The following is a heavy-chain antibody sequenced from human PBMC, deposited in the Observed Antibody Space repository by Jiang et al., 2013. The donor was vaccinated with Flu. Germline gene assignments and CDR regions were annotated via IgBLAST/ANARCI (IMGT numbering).Heavy chain of an antibody. Sequence: LLKPSETLSLTCTVSGGSISSYYWSWIRQPPGKGLEWIGYIYYSGSTNYNPSLKSRVTISVDTSKNQFSLKLSSVTAADTAVYYCARHILGHIAAAEWFDYWGQGTLVTVSS. D-gene: IGHD6-13*01. CDR3: ARHILGHIAAAEWFDY. CDR1: GGSISSYY. CDR2: IYYSGST. V-gene: IGHV4-59*08. J-gene: IGHJ4*02.